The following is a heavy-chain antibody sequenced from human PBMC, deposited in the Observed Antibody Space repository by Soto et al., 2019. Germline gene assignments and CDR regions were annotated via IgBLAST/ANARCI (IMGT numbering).Heavy chain of an antibody. CDR1: GGSISSYY. CDR2: IYYSGIT. V-gene: IGHV4-59*01. D-gene: IGHD4-17*01. CDR3: ARGGEVYYFDY. J-gene: IGHJ4*02. Sequence: SETLSLTCTVSGGSISSYYWSWIRQPPGKGLEWIGYIYYSGITDYNPSLKSRVTISVDTSKSQFSLKLSSVTSADTAVYYCARGGEVYYFDYWGQGTPVTVSS.